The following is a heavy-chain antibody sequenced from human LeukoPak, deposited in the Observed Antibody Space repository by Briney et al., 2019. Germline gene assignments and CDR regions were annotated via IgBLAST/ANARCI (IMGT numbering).Heavy chain of an antibody. CDR2: IYYSGST. CDR1: GGSISSYY. CDR3: ARDSRRDGYNLDY. D-gene: IGHD5-24*01. J-gene: IGHJ4*02. V-gene: IGHV4-59*12. Sequence: PSETLSLTCTVSGGSISSYYWSWIRQPPGKGLEWIGYIYYSGSTYYNPSLRSRVTISVDTSKNQFSLKLSSVTAADTAVYYCARDSRRDGYNLDYWGRGTLVTVSS.